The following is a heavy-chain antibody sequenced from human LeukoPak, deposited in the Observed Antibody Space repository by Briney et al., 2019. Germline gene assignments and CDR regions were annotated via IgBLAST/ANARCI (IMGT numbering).Heavy chain of an antibody. D-gene: IGHD6-13*01. CDR1: GFTFSNYA. CDR3: ATDEGIAAAGRIFDY. CDR2: ISGSGGST. J-gene: IGHJ4*02. V-gene: IGHV3-23*01. Sequence: PGGSLRLSCGASGFTFSNYAMTWVRQAPGKGLEWVSAISGSGGSTYYADSVKGRFTISRDNSKNTLYLQMNSLRAEDTAVYYCATDEGIAAAGRIFDYWGQGTLVTVSS.